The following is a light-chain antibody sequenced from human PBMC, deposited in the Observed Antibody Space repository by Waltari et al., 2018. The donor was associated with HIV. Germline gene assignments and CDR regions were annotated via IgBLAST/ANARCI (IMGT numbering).Light chain of an antibody. CDR1: SSHIGSNF. CDR2: RNN. CDR3: AAWDDSLREV. J-gene: IGLJ3*02. Sequence: QSVLTQPPSASGTPGHSVTISCSGSSSHIGSNFVYWYQQLPGAAPKLLIYRNNQRPSGVPDRFSGSKSGTSASLAISGLRSEDEADYYCAAWDDSLREVFGGGTKLTVL. V-gene: IGLV1-47*01.